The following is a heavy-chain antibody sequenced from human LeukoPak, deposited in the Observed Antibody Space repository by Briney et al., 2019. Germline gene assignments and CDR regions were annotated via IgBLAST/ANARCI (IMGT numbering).Heavy chain of an antibody. D-gene: IGHD3-9*01. CDR2: ISSSGDTT. J-gene: IGHJ6*03. Sequence: PGGSLRLSCAASGFTLSDYYMSWIRQAPGKGLEWVSYISSSGDTTFYADSVKGRLTISRDNAKNSLYLQMNSLRAEDTAVYYCTRDARGQGHYFDYMDVWGEGTTVTVSS. CDR1: GFTLSDYY. V-gene: IGHV3-11*04. CDR3: TRDARGQGHYFDYMDV.